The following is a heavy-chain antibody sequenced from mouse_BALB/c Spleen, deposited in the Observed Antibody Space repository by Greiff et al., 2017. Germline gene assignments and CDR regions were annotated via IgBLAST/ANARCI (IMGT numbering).Heavy chain of an antibody. V-gene: IGHV1S81*02. D-gene: IGHD2-1*01. CDR1: GYTFTSYW. J-gene: IGHJ3*01. CDR3: ARWVGNYEFAY. CDR2: INPSNGRT. Sequence: VQLQQPGAELVKPGASVKLSCKASGYTFTSYWMHWVKQRPGQGLEWIGEINPSNGRTNYNEKFKSKATLTVDKSSSTAYMQLSSLTSEDSAVYYCARWVGNYEFAYWGQGTLVTVSA.